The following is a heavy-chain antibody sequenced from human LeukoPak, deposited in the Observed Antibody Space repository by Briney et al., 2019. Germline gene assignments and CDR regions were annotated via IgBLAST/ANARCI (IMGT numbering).Heavy chain of an antibody. CDR2: INHSGST. V-gene: IGHV4-34*01. CDR1: GGSFSGYY. CDR3: ARDQRAPAYGMDV. J-gene: IGHJ6*02. D-gene: IGHD6-25*01. Sequence: PSETLSLTCAVYGGSFSGYYWSWIRQPPGKGLEWIGEINHSGSTNYNPSLKSRVTISVDTSKNQFSLKLSFVTAADTAVYYCARDQRAPAYGMDVWGQGTTVTVSS.